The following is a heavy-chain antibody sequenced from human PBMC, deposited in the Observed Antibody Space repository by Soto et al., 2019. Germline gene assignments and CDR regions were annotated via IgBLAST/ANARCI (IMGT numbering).Heavy chain of an antibody. D-gene: IGHD3-22*01. J-gene: IGHJ4*02. CDR3: VGGYYFGDY. CDR1: GFTFSSYG. Sequence: QVQLVESGGGVVQPGRSLRLSCAASGFTFSSYGMHWVRQAPGKGLQWVAVISYDGSNKYYADYVKGRFTISRDNSKNPLYLQMSSLRSEDTAVYYCVGGYYFGDYWGQGTLVTVSS. V-gene: IGHV3-30*03. CDR2: ISYDGSNK.